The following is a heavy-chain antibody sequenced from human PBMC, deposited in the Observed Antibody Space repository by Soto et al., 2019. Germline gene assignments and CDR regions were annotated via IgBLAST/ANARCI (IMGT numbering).Heavy chain of an antibody. CDR2: IYYSGST. CDR1: GGSISSYY. D-gene: IGHD3-10*01. Sequence: PSETLSLTCTVSGGSISSYYWSWIRQPPGKGLEWIGYIYYSGSTNYNPSLKSRVTISVDTSKNQFSLKLSSVTAADTAVYYCATFGELPYDAFDIWGQGTMVTVSS. J-gene: IGHJ3*02. V-gene: IGHV4-59*01. CDR3: ATFGELPYDAFDI.